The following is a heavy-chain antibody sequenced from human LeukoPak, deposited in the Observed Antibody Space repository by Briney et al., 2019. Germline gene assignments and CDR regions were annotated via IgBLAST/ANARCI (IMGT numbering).Heavy chain of an antibody. CDR3: ATETNGRHYDY. D-gene: IGHD1-14*01. CDR2: IGPTGSDR. CDR1: GLTFSTSG. Sequence: GGSLRLSCTASGLTFSTSGFNWVRRAPGKGLEWVASIGPTGSDRYHADSIKGRFTISRDNANNFLYLQMNSLRAEDTAVYYCATETNGRHYDYWGQGTLLTVSS. V-gene: IGHV3-21*06. J-gene: IGHJ4*02.